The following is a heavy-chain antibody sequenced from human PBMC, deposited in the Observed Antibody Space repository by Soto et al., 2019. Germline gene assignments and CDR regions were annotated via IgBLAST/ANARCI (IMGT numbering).Heavy chain of an antibody. V-gene: IGHV5-51*01. Sequence: YWSWIRQPPGQGLEWMGIIYLGDSDTRYSPSFQGQVTISVDKSISTAYLQWSSLKASDTAIYYCARVPTGPSDYHYMDVWGKGTTVTVSS. D-gene: IGHD2-8*02. CDR3: ARVPTGPSDYHYMDV. CDR2: IYLGDSDT. CDR1: YW. J-gene: IGHJ6*03.